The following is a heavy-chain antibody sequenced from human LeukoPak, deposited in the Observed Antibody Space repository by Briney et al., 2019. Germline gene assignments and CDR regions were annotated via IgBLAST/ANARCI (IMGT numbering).Heavy chain of an antibody. Sequence: GGSLRLSCAASGFTFSSHWMHWVRQAPGKGLVWVSRINGDGSNTTYADSVKGRFTTSRDNSKNTLYLQMNSLRAEDTAVYYCARTLGSTGYYYYYGMDVWGQGTTVTVSS. D-gene: IGHD3-9*01. CDR3: ARTLGSTGYYYYYGMDV. V-gene: IGHV3-74*03. CDR1: GFTFSSHW. J-gene: IGHJ6*02. CDR2: INGDGSNT.